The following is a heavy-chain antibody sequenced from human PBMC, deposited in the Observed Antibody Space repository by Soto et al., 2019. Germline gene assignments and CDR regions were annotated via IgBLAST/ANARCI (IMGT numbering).Heavy chain of an antibody. D-gene: IGHD3-22*01. CDR1: GFTFSSYA. CDR3: AKSSSTMIVVVTPFDY. CDR2: ISGSGGST. Sequence: SGGSLRLSCAASGFTFSSYAMSWVRQAPGKGLGWVSAISGSGGSTYYADSVKGRFTISRDNSKNTLYLQMNSLRAEDTAVYYCAKSSSTMIVVVTPFDYWGQGTLVTVSS. J-gene: IGHJ4*02. V-gene: IGHV3-23*01.